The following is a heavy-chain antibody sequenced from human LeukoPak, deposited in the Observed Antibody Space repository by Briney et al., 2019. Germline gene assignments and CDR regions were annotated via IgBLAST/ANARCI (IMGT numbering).Heavy chain of an antibody. V-gene: IGHV3-23*01. J-gene: IGHJ4*02. CDR2: ISSTGGTT. CDR1: GITFSSYG. Sequence: GGTLRLSCAASGITFSSYGMSWVRQAPGKGLEWVSSISSTGGTTYYADSVKGRFTISRDNSKNTLYLQMNSLRAEDTAVYYCATGGIYWGQGTLVTVSS. CDR3: ATGGIY.